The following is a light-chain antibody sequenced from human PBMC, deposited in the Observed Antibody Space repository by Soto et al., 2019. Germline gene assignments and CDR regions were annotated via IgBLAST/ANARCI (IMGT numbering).Light chain of an antibody. V-gene: IGKV3-20*01. CDR1: QTISSSY. CDR2: GAS. CDR3: QQYGYSPWT. J-gene: IGKJ1*01. Sequence: EIVLTQSPGTLSLSPGQRATLSCRASQTISSSYLAWFQRRPGQAPRLLIYGASRRATGIPDRFSGSGSGTDFTLTISRMETEDFAVYYCQQYGYSPWTCGQGTKVEIK.